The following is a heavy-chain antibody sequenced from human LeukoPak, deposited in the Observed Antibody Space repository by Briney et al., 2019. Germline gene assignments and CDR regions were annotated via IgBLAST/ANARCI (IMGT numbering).Heavy chain of an antibody. CDR3: ARNGSGVWFDY. V-gene: IGHV1-18*01. Sequence: ASVKVSCKASNYTFTSYGISWVRQAPGQGLEWMAWINAYNGDTNYAQKLQGRVTLTTDTSTGTAYMELRSLRSDDTAVYHCARNGSGVWFDYWGQGTLVTVSS. CDR2: INAYNGDT. J-gene: IGHJ4*02. CDR1: NYTFTSYG. D-gene: IGHD3-10*01.